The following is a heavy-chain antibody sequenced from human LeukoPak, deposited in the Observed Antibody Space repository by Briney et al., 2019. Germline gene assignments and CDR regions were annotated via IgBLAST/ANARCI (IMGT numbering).Heavy chain of an antibody. CDR3: ARDLGLRGVTNWFDP. J-gene: IGHJ5*02. V-gene: IGHV1-8*01. CDR1: GYTFTSYD. Sequence: ASVKVSCKASGYTFTSYDINWVRQATGQGLEWMGWMNPNSGNTGYAQKFQGRVTVTRDTSTSTLYMELSSLRSEDTAVYYCARDLGLRGVTNWFDPWGQGTLVTVSS. D-gene: IGHD3-10*01. CDR2: MNPNSGNT.